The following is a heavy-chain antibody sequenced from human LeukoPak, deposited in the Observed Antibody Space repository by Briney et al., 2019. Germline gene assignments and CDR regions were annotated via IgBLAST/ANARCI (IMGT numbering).Heavy chain of an antibody. CDR3: AKLIGYYDSSGYYSSSDY. CDR2: ISYDGSNT. J-gene: IGHJ4*02. V-gene: IGHV3-30*02. Sequence: GGSLRLSCAASGFTFNSYGMHWVRQAPGKGLEWLAFISYDGSNTYYADSVKGRFTVSRDDTKSTLYLQMNSLRADDTAVYYCAKLIGYYDSSGYYSSSDYWGQGTLVTVSS. D-gene: IGHD3-22*01. CDR1: GFTFNSYG.